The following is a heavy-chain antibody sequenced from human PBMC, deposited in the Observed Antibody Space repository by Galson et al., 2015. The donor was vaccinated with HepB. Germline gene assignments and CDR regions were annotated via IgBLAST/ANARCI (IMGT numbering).Heavy chain of an antibody. CDR2: INSDGSST. CDR1: GFAFSTYW. V-gene: IGHV3-74*01. CDR3: ARALGGYDYVWGSYRN. D-gene: IGHD3-16*02. Sequence: SLRLSCAASGFAFSTYWMHWVRQAPGKGLVWVSRINSDGSSTSYADSVKGRFTISRDNAKNTLYLQMNSLRAEDTAVYYCARALGGYDYVWGSYRNWGQGTLVTVSS. J-gene: IGHJ4*02.